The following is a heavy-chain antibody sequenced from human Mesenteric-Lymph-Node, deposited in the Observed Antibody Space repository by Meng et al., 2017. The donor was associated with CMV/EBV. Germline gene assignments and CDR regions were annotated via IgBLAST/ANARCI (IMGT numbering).Heavy chain of an antibody. J-gene: IGHJ4*02. CDR2: ISSSGTTI. Sequence: GGSLRLSCAASGFTFSSYEMNWVRQAPGKGLEWVSYISSSGTTIYYADSVKGRFTISRDNAKNSLYLQMNSLRAEDTAVYYCAREWSGSYAGEYFDYWGQGTLVTVSS. CDR3: AREWSGSYAGEYFDY. CDR1: GFTFSSYE. V-gene: IGHV3-48*03. D-gene: IGHD1-26*01.